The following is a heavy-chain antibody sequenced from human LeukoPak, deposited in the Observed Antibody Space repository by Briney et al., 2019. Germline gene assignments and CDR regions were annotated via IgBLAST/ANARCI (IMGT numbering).Heavy chain of an antibody. CDR3: TTDRATYYDFWSGPR. V-gene: IGHV3-15*01. Sequence: GGSLRLSCAASGFTFSNAWMSWVRQAPGKGLEWVGRIKSKTDGGTTDYAAPVKGRFTISRDDSKNTLYLQMNSLKTEDTAVYYCTTDRATYYDFWSGPRWGQGTQVTVSS. CDR1: GFTFSNAW. D-gene: IGHD3-3*01. J-gene: IGHJ4*02. CDR2: IKSKTDGGTT.